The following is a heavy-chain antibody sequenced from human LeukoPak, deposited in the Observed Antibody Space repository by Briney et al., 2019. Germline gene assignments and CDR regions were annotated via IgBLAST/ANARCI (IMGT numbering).Heavy chain of an antibody. CDR3: ARADGSGSYIRWFDP. D-gene: IGHD3-10*01. CDR1: GESFSGYY. J-gene: IGHJ5*02. V-gene: IGHV4-34*01. Sequence: SETLSLTCAVYGESFSGYYWSWIRQPPGKGLEWIGEINHSGSTNYNPSLKSRVTLSVDTSKKQFSLKLSSVTAADTAVYYCARADGSGSYIRWFDPWGQGTLVTVSS. CDR2: INHSGST.